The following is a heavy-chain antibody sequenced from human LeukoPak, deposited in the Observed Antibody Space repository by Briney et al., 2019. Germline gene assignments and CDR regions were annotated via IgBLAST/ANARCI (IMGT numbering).Heavy chain of an antibody. CDR3: ARDHRNYYESRGYSSSSHDAFDI. CDR1: GYTFTGYY. D-gene: IGHD3-22*01. V-gene: IGHV1-2*02. J-gene: IGHJ3*02. CDR2: INPNSEGT. Sequence: ASVKVSCKASGYTFTGYYMHWVRQAPGQGLEWMGWINPNSEGTNCAQKFKGRVTMTSDTSISTAYVELSRLRSDDTAVYYCARDHRNYYESRGYSSSSHDAFDIWGRGTMVTVSS.